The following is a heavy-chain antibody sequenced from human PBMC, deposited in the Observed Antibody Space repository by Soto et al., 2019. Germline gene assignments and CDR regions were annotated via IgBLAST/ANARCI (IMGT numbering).Heavy chain of an antibody. CDR3: ARDFFGGSFYYGMDV. Sequence: EVQLVESGGGLVQPGRSLRLSCAASGFNFDDYAMHWVRQGPGKGLEWVSGITWNSGGVDYADFVKGRFTISRDNAKNSLYLQMNSLRAEDTAVYYCARDFFGGSFYYGMDVWGQGTTVTVSS. V-gene: IGHV3-9*01. J-gene: IGHJ6*02. CDR1: GFNFDDYA. CDR2: ITWNSGGV. D-gene: IGHD1-26*01.